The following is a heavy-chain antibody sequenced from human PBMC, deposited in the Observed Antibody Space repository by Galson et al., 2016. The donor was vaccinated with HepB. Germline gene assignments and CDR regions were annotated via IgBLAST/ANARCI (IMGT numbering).Heavy chain of an antibody. CDR3: ARVEYASSTGANRFDH. CDR2: MNPNSGNT. V-gene: IGHV1-8*02. D-gene: IGHD6-6*01. J-gene: IGHJ4*02. Sequence: SCKASGYTFTSYDIHWVRPATGQGLEWMGWMNPNSGNTGYAQKFQGRVTLTRSTSKSTVYMELSSLRSEDMAMYYCARVEYASSTGANRFDHWGQGTLVTVSS. CDR1: GYTFTSYD.